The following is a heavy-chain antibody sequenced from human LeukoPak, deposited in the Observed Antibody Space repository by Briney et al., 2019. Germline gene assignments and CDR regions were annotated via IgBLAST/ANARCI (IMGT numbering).Heavy chain of an antibody. CDR3: AKDGLVVVPAAPVGWFDP. Sequence: GGSLRLSCAASGFTFSSYGMHWVRQAPGKGLEWVAFIRYDGSNKYYADSVEGRFTISRVNSKNTLYLQMNSLRAEDTAVYYCAKDGLVVVPAAPVGWFDPWGQGTLVTVSS. CDR1: GFTFSSYG. J-gene: IGHJ5*02. D-gene: IGHD2-2*01. CDR2: IRYDGSNK. V-gene: IGHV3-30*02.